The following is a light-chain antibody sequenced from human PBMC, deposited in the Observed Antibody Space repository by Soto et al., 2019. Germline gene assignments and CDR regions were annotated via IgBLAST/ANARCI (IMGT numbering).Light chain of an antibody. CDR3: QQSYSSPPT. CDR1: QSISTY. J-gene: IGKJ2*01. V-gene: IGKV1-39*01. Sequence: DIQMTQSPSSLTASVGDRVTMTCRGSQSISTYLNRYQQKPGKAPKLLIYGAFNLKSGVPSRFSGSGSGTEFTLTIRSLQPEDFATYYWQQSYSSPPTFGQGTKVDIK. CDR2: GAF.